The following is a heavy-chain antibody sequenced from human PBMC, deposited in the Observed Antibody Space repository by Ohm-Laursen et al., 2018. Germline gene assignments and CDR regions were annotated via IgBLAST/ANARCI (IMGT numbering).Heavy chain of an antibody. CDR2: ISSSGSTI. Sequence: SLRLSCTASGFTFSDYYMSWIRQAPGKGLEWVSYISSSGSTIYYADSVKGRFTISRDNAKNSLYLQMNSLRAEDTAVYYCARDKTVTRPYYYYGMDVWGQETTVTVSS. D-gene: IGHD4-17*01. J-gene: IGHJ6*02. CDR1: GFTFSDYY. CDR3: ARDKTVTRPYYYYGMDV. V-gene: IGHV3-11*04.